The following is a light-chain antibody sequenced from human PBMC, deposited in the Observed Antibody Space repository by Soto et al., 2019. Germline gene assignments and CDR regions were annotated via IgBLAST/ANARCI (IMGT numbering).Light chain of an antibody. CDR2: AAS. CDR3: QQRKT. J-gene: IGKJ1*01. Sequence: DIQMTQSPSSLSASVGDRVTITCRASQSISSYLNWYQQKPGKAPKLLIYAASRLQSGFPSRFSGSGSGTDFTLTISSLQPEDFATYYCQQRKTFGQGTKVEIK. CDR1: QSISSY. V-gene: IGKV1-39*01.